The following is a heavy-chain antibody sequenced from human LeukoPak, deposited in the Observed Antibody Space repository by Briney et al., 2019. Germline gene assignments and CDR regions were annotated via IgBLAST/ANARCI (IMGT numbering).Heavy chain of an antibody. CDR3: ARGAAAGPTYYYYYYMDV. D-gene: IGHD6-13*01. J-gene: IGHJ6*03. V-gene: IGHV3-64*01. Sequence: GGSLRPSCAASGFTFSSYAMHWVRQAPGKGLEYVSAISSNGGSTYYANSVKGRFTISRDNSKNTLYLQMGSLRAEDMAVYYCARGAAAGPTYYYYYYMDVWGEGTTVTVSS. CDR1: GFTFSSYA. CDR2: ISSNGGST.